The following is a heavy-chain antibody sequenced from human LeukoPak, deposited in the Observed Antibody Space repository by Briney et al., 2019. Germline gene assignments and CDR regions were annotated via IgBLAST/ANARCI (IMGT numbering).Heavy chain of an antibody. CDR1: GFTFDNYA. D-gene: IGHD6-19*01. CDR3: AKAGVRDSSGWYYFDY. CDR2: ISWNSGSI. Sequence: GGSLRLSXAASGFTFDNYAMHWVRQAPGKGLEWVSGISWNSGSICYADSVKGRFTISRDNAKNSLYLQMNSLRAEDMALYYCAKAGVRDSSGWYYFDYWGQGTLVTVSS. J-gene: IGHJ4*02. V-gene: IGHV3-9*03.